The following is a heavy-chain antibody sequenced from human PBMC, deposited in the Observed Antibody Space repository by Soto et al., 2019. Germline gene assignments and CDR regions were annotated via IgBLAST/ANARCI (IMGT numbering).Heavy chain of an antibody. Sequence: ASVKGSCKASGYTFTSYAMHWVRQAPGQRLEWMGWINAGNGNTKYSQKFQGRVTMTTDTSTSTAYMELRSLRSDDTAVYYCAREGKLAYWGQRSLVIVSS. CDR2: INAGNGNT. V-gene: IGHV1-3*01. CDR1: GYTFTSYA. CDR3: AREGKLAY. J-gene: IGHJ4*02.